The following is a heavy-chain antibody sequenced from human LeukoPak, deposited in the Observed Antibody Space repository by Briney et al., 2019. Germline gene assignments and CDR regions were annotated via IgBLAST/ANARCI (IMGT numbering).Heavy chain of an antibody. CDR1: GFTFSSYG. CDR3: AKDKSEYDFWSGYSPIDY. CDR2: IRYDGSNK. D-gene: IGHD3-3*01. J-gene: IGHJ4*02. Sequence: GGSLRLSCAASGFTFSSYGMHWVRQAPGKGLEWVAFIRYDGSNKYYADSVKGRFTISRDNFKNTLYLQMNSLRAEDTAVYYCAKDKSEYDFWSGYSPIDYWGQGTLVTVSS. V-gene: IGHV3-30*02.